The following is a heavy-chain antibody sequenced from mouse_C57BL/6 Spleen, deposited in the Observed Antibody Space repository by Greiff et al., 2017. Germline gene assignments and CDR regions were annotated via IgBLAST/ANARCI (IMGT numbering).Heavy chain of an antibody. CDR1: GYTFTSYW. CDR2: IDPSGSYT. D-gene: IGHD3-2*02. CDR3: ARRAQAHYAMDY. Sequence: QVQLQQPGAELVMPGASVKLSCKASGYTFTSYWMHWVKQRPGQGLEWIGEIDPSGSYTNYNQKFKGKSTLTVDKSSSTAYMQLSSLTSEDSAVYYCARRAQAHYAMDYWGQGTSVPVSS. V-gene: IGHV1-69*01. J-gene: IGHJ4*01.